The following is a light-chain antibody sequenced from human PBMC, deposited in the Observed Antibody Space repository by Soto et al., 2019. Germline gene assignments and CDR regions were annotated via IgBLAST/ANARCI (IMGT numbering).Light chain of an antibody. CDR1: QSISNH. CDR3: QQSYSSPPT. J-gene: IGKJ1*01. CDR2: AAS. Sequence: DIQMTQSPSSLSASVEDSVIITCRASQSISNHLNWYQQKPGKAPKLLIFAASSLQSGVPSRFSGSRSGPDFPLTIRSLQPEDFATYYCQQSYSSPPTFSQGTKVEIK. V-gene: IGKV1-39*01.